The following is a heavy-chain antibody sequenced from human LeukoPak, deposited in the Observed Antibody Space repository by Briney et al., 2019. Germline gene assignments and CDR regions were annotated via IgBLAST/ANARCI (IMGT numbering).Heavy chain of an antibody. V-gene: IGHV4-34*01. J-gene: IGHJ4*02. D-gene: IGHD3-10*01. CDR3: AREWFGESQ. Sequence: SETLSLTCAVYGGSFSGYYWSWIRQPPGKGLEWIGEINHSGSTNHNPSLKSRVTISVDTSKNQFSLKLSSVTAADTAVYYCAREWFGESQWGQGTLVTVSS. CDR2: INHSGST. CDR1: GGSFSGYY.